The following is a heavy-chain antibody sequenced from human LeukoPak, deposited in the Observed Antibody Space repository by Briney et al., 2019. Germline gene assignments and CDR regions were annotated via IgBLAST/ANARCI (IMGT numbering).Heavy chain of an antibody. CDR1: GYTFTGYY. D-gene: IGHD3-16*02. Sequence: ASVKVSCKASGYTFTGYYMQWVRQAPGQGLEWMGWINPNNGGTNYAQKFKGRVTITRDTSISTAYMELSRLRSDDTAVYYCARVDNTFGGLIGNAVDYWGQGTLVTVSS. CDR3: ARVDNTFGGLIGNAVDY. J-gene: IGHJ4*02. CDR2: INPNNGGT. V-gene: IGHV1-2*02.